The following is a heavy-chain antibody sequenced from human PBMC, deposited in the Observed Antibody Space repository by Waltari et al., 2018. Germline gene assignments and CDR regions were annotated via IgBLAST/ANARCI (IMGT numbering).Heavy chain of an antibody. CDR2: IRSKAYGETT. V-gene: IGHV3-49*04. D-gene: IGHD4-17*01. J-gene: IGHJ5*02. CDR1: GFTFVDYS. CDR3: ARDLMYGEHPLFDR. Sequence: DVQLAASGGGLVQPGRSLRLSCTTSGFTFVDYSINWVRQAPGQGLEWVGFIRSKAYGETTDYAASVRGRFTISRDDSKSIAYLQMNSLKTEDTAIYFCARDLMYGEHPLFDRWGQGTLVTVSS.